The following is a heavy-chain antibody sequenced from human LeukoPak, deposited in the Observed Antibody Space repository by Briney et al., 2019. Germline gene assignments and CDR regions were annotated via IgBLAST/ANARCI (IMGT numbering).Heavy chain of an antibody. J-gene: IGHJ4*02. V-gene: IGHV1-8*01. CDR3: ARGNKVVWDY. D-gene: IGHD2-15*01. CDR2: MNPDSGNT. Sequence: ASVKVSCKASGYTFTSYDINWVRQATGQGLEWMGLMNPDSGNTSYAQKFQGRVTMTRNTSISTDYMDLSSLRSEETAVYYCARGNKVVWDYWGQGTLVTVSS. CDR1: GYTFTSYD.